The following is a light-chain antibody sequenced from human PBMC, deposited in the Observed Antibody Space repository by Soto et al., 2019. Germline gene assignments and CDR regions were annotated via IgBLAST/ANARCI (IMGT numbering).Light chain of an antibody. J-gene: IGKJ4*01. V-gene: IGKV3-15*01. CDR2: RTS. Sequence: EIVMTHSPATLSVSPGDRATLSCSGSQSISSNLALYQQKPVQAPRLLMFRTSSRATGFPASFTGSGSGTEFNLTISSLQSEDFGVYYCQQYNNWHRATFGGGTKVDIK. CDR1: QSISSN. CDR3: QQYNNWHRAT.